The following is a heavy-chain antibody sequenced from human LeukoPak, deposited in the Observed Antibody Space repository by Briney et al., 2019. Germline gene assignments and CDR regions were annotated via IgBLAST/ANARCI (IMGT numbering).Heavy chain of an antibody. Sequence: GGSLRLSCAASGFTFSDYYMSWIRQAPGKGLEWVSYISSSGSTIYYADSVKGRFIISRDNAKNSLYLQMNSLRAEDTAVYYCARGISPRITMVRGVISPYGMDVWGQGTTVTVSS. CDR1: GFTFSDYY. D-gene: IGHD3-10*01. J-gene: IGHJ6*02. CDR2: ISSSGSTI. CDR3: ARGISPRITMVRGVISPYGMDV. V-gene: IGHV3-11*01.